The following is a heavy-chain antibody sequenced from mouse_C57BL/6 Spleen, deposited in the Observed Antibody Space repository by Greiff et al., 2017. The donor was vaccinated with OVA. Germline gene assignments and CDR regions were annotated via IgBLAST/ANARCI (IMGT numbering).Heavy chain of an antibody. CDR3: AREGEYYGSSYGFAY. V-gene: IGHV1-53*01. J-gene: IGHJ3*01. D-gene: IGHD1-1*01. CDR1: GYTFTSYW. CDR2: IYPDNGGT. Sequence: VQLQQSGTELVKPGASVKLSCKASGYTFTSYWMHWVKQRPGQGLEWIGNIYPDNGGTNYNEKFKSKATLTVDNSSSTAYMQLNSLTSEDSAVYYVAREGEYYGSSYGFAYWGQGTLVTVSA.